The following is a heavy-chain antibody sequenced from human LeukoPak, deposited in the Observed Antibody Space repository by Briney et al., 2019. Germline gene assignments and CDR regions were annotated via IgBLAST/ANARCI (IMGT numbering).Heavy chain of an antibody. J-gene: IGHJ3*02. CDR1: GYSISSGYY. V-gene: IGHV4-38-2*02. CDR2: IYHSGST. D-gene: IGHD1-1*01. Sequence: SETLSLTCTVSGYSISSGYYWGWIRQPPGKGLEWIGSIYHSGSTYYNPSLKSRVTISVDTSKNQFSLKLSSVTAADTAVYYCARHIHETGEDAFDIWGQRTMVTVSS. CDR3: ARHIHETGEDAFDI.